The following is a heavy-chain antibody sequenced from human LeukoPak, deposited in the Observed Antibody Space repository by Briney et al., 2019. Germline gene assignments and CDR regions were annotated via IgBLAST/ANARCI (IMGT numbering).Heavy chain of an antibody. CDR2: IKNDGSEE. D-gene: IGHD3-10*01. CDR1: GFTFSRYW. Sequence: GGSLRLSCAASGFTFSRYWMRWVRQAPGKGLAGVGNIKNDGSEEYYVDSVKGRFTISRDNARNSLFLQMNSLAVEDTAVYYCARAIRGSAVDTGDRWGQGTLVTVSS. V-gene: IGHV3-7*01. CDR3: ARAIRGSAVDTGDR. J-gene: IGHJ4*02.